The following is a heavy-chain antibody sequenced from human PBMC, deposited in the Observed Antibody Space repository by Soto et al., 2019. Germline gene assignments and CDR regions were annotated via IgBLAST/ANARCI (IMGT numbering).Heavy chain of an antibody. CDR2: ISAYNGNT. CDR1: GYTFTSYG. V-gene: IGHV1-18*01. Sequence: ASVKVSCKASGYTFTSYGISWVQQAPGQGLEWMGWISAYNGNTNYAQKLQGRVTMTTDTSTSTAYMELRSLRSDDTAVYYCARDAQRGYSGYDQTGRFDYWGQGTLVTVS. D-gene: IGHD5-12*01. CDR3: ARDAQRGYSGYDQTGRFDY. J-gene: IGHJ4*02.